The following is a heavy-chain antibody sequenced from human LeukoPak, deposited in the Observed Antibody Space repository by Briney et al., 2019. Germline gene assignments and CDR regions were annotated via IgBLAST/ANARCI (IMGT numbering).Heavy chain of an antibody. CDR2: ISYDGSNK. D-gene: IGHD3-10*01. CDR1: GFTFSSYA. J-gene: IGHJ4*02. V-gene: IGHV3-30-3*01. Sequence: GGSLRLSCAASGFTFSSYAMHWVRQAPGKGLEWVAVISYDGSNKYYADSVKGRFTISRDNSKNTLYLQMNSLRAEDTAVYYCAKDEGGFGDTNDPFDYWGQGTLVTVSS. CDR3: AKDEGGFGDTNDPFDY.